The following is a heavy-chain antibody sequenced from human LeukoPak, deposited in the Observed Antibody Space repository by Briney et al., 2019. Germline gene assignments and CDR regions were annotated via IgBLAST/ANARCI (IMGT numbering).Heavy chain of an antibody. Sequence: SETLSLTCTVSGDSISGNYYWNWIRQPAGKGLEWIGRIFTSGNTNYNASLESRVTISLDTSRDQFSLKLSSVTAADTAVYYCARRVAKWLRGQLYYYYMDVWGKGTTVTVSS. J-gene: IGHJ6*03. CDR3: ARRVAKWLRGQLYYYYMDV. CDR2: IFTSGNT. D-gene: IGHD5-12*01. V-gene: IGHV4-61*02. CDR1: GDSISGNYY.